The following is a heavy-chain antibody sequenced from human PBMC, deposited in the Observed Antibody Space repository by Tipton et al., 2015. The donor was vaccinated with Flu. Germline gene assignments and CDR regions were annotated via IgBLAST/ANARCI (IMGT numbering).Heavy chain of an antibody. CDR1: GGPISSGSYY. J-gene: IGHJ4*02. CDR2: IYTSGST. Sequence: TLSLTCTVSGGPISSGSYYWSWTRPPAGKGLEWIGRIYTSGSTNYNPSLKSRVTISVDTSKNQFSLKLSSVTAADTAVYYCARGGDGYNPIDYWCQGTLVTVSS. V-gene: IGHV4-61*02. D-gene: IGHD5-24*01. CDR3: ARGGDGYNPIDY.